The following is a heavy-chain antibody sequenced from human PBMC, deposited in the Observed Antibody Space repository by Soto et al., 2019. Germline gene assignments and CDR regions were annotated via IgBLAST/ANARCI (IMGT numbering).Heavy chain of an antibody. CDR1: VGSISSSY. D-gene: IGHD3-10*01. V-gene: IGHV4-4*07. CDR3: ARGRGGVPH. J-gene: IGHJ1*01. Sequence: PSETLSVTCTVPVGSISSSYGSWIRQPAGKGLEWIGRIYTSGSTNYNASLKSRVSISVDTSKNQFSLKLSSVTAADTAVYYCARGRGGVPHWGQGTLVPVSS. CDR2: IYTSGST.